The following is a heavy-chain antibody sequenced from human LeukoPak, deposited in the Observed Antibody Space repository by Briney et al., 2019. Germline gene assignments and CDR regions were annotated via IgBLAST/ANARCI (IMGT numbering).Heavy chain of an antibody. D-gene: IGHD6-19*01. CDR3: ARDFHPPIAVAGTGSLPEDFDY. Sequence: ASVKVSCKASGYTFTSYAMNWVRQAPGQGLEWMGWINTNTGNPTYAQGFTGRFVFSLDTSVSTAYLQISSLKAEDTAVYYCARDFHPPIAVAGTGSLPEDFDYWGQGTLVTVSS. J-gene: IGHJ4*02. CDR1: GYTFTSYA. V-gene: IGHV7-4-1*02. CDR2: INTNTGNP.